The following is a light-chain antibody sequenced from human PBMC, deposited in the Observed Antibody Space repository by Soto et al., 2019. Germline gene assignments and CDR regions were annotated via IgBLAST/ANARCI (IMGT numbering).Light chain of an antibody. CDR2: GAS. Sequence: EIVLTQSPGTLSLSPGERATLSCRASQSVTGSYLAWYQQRPGQAPRLLIYGASSRATGTPDRFSGSGSGTDFTLTISRLEPEDIPVYYCQQYGSSPPWPFGQGTKVEI. J-gene: IGKJ1*01. CDR1: QSVTGSY. V-gene: IGKV3-20*01. CDR3: QQYGSSPPWP.